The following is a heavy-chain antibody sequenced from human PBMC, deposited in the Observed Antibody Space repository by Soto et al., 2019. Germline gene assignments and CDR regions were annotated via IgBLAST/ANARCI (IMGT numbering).Heavy chain of an antibody. Sequence: KPSETLSLTCAVYGGSFSGYYWSWIRQPPGKGLEWIGEINHSGSTNYNPSLKSRVTISVDTSKNQFSLKLSSVTAADTAVYYCAREGRGYPPRYYYYYGMDVWGQGTTVTVSS. V-gene: IGHV4-34*01. D-gene: IGHD3-22*01. CDR1: GGSFSGYY. CDR2: INHSGST. J-gene: IGHJ6*02. CDR3: AREGRGYPPRYYYYYGMDV.